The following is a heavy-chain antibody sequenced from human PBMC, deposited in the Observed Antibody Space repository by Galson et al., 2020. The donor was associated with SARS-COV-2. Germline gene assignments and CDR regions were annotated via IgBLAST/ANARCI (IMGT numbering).Heavy chain of an antibody. CDR1: GFTFDDYA. D-gene: IGHD3-22*01. Sequence: SLKISCAASGFTFDDYAMHWVRQAPGKGLEWVSGISWNSGSIGYADSVKGRFTISRDNAKNSLYLQMNSLGAEDTALYYCAKVGVGYYDSSGAADYWGQGTLVTVSS. J-gene: IGHJ4*02. CDR2: ISWNSGSI. CDR3: AKVGVGYYDSSGAADY. V-gene: IGHV3-9*01.